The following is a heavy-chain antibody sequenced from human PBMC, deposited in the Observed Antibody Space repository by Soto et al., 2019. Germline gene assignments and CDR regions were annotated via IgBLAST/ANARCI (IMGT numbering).Heavy chain of an antibody. CDR1: GFIFENFG. J-gene: IGHJ5*02. CDR2: ISGSGFKK. V-gene: IGHV3-23*01. CDR3: AKNQGVELVPLATVDWFDP. D-gene: IGHD1-26*01. Sequence: GGSLRLSCAASGFIFENFGMSWVRQAPGKGLDWISSISGSGFKKYYADSVKGRFTIPRDNSKSTVYLELNNLSAEDTAVYHCAKNQGVELVPLATVDWFDPWGQGSVVTDSS.